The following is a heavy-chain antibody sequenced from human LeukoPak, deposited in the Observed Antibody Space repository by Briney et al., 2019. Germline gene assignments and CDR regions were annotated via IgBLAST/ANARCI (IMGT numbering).Heavy chain of an antibody. CDR2: MNPNSGNT. J-gene: IGHJ6*03. CDR3: ARAGGGSSSWWRRYYYYYMDV. V-gene: IGHV1-8*03. Sequence: GASVKVSCKASGYTFTSYDINWVRQATGQGLEWMGWMNPNSGNTGYAQKFQGRVTITRNTSISTAYMELSSLRSEDTAVYYCARAGGGSSSWWRRYYYYYMDVWGKGTTVTVSS. CDR1: GYTFTSYD. D-gene: IGHD6-13*01.